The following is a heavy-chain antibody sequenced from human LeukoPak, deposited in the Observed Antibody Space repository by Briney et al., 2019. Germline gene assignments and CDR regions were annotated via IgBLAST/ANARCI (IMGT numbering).Heavy chain of an antibody. J-gene: IGHJ4*02. D-gene: IGHD5-18*01. CDR2: IYSGGST. CDR3: ARSYSYGLGSEYYFDY. V-gene: IGHV3-66*01. Sequence: GGSLRLSCAASGFTVSSNYMSWVRQAPGKGLEWVSVIYSGGSTYYADSVKGRFTISRDNSKNTLYLQMNSLRAEDTAVYYCARSYSYGLGSEYYFDYWGQGTLVTVSS. CDR1: GFTVSSNY.